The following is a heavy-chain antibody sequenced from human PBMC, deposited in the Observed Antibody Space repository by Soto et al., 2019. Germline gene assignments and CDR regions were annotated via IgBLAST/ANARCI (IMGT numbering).Heavy chain of an antibody. Sequence: PGGSLRLSCAASGFTFSSYGMHWVRQAPGKGLEWVAVISYDGSNKYYADSVKGRFTISRDNSKNTLYLQMNSLRAEDTAVYYCAKEASEASYYYYGMDDWGQGTTVTV. V-gene: IGHV3-30*18. J-gene: IGHJ6*02. CDR2: ISYDGSNK. D-gene: IGHD3-10*01. CDR3: AKEASEASYYYYGMDD. CDR1: GFTFSSYG.